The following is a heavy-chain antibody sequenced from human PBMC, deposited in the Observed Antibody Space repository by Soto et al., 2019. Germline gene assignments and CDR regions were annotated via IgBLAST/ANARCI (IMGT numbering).Heavy chain of an antibody. CDR1: GFTFSSYA. V-gene: IGHV3-30-3*01. CDR2: ISYDGSNK. D-gene: IGHD6-19*01. CDR3: ARTRSSGWYGWFDP. Sequence: QVQLVESGGGVVQPGRSLRLSCAASGFTFSSYAMHWVRQAPGKGLEWVAVISYDGSNKYYADSVKGRFTISRGNSKNTLYLQMNSLRAEDTAVYYCARTRSSGWYGWFDPWGQGTLVTVSS. J-gene: IGHJ5*02.